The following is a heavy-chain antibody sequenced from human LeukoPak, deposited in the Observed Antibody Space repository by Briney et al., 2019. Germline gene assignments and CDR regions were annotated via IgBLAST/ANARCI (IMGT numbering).Heavy chain of an antibody. D-gene: IGHD6-13*01. Sequence: XLRLSCAASXFTFDDYAMHWVRQAPGKGLEWVSGISWNSGSIGYADSVKGRFTISRDNAKNSLYLQMNSLRAEDTALYYCAPIAAAGHDYWGQGTLVTVSS. CDR1: XFTFDDYA. V-gene: IGHV3-9*01. CDR2: ISWNSGSI. J-gene: IGHJ4*02. CDR3: APIAAAGHDY.